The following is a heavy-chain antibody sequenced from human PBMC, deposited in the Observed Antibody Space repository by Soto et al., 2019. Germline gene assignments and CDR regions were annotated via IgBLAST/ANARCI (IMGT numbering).Heavy chain of an antibody. CDR1: ARPCSSYA. CDR3: ARRGSYCSSTRCYNRYYRMAG. J-gene: IGHJ6*02. CDR2: ISYDGSNK. V-gene: IGHV3-30-3*01. D-gene: IGHD2-2*02. Sequence: GGSMRRPCASSARPCSSYARHRVRQAPGNGLERVAVISYDGSNKYYADSVKGRFTISRDNSKNTLYLQMNSLRAEDTAVYYCARRGSYCSSTRCYNRYYRMAGWGQGPTVTFSS.